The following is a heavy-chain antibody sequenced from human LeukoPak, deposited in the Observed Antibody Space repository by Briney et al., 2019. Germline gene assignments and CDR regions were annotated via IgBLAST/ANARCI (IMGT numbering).Heavy chain of an antibody. D-gene: IGHD3-22*01. Sequence: GGSLRLSCAASGFTVSSNYMSWVRQAPGKGLEWVSTISGSADSTYYADSVKGRFTISRDNSKNTLYLQMNNLRADDTALYYCAKDRVSYYNSVGYYFDYWGQGNLVTVSS. V-gene: IGHV3-23*01. CDR1: GFTVSSNY. CDR3: AKDRVSYYNSVGYYFDY. J-gene: IGHJ4*02. CDR2: ISGSADST.